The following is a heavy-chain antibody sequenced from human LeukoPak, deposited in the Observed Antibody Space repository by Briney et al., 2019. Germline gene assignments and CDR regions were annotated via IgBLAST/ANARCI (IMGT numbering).Heavy chain of an antibody. Sequence: SETLSLTCTVSGASISDYYWTWIRQPPGKGLEWIGHIYYSGNTIYNPSLKSRVTISIDTSKNQFSLKLSSVTAADTAVYYCARGFTGATRDLRFDPWGQGTLVTVSS. CDR1: GASISDYY. V-gene: IGHV4-59*01. CDR3: ARGFTGATRDLRFDP. J-gene: IGHJ5*02. CDR2: IYYSGNT. D-gene: IGHD1-26*01.